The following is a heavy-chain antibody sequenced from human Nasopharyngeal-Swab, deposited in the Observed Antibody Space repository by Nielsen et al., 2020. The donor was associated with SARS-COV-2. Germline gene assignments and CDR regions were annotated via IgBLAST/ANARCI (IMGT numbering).Heavy chain of an antibody. CDR1: GFTFSSYW. CDR3: AREGLYYDILTGYYPYCGMDV. J-gene: IGHJ6*02. V-gene: IGHV3-7*01. D-gene: IGHD3-9*01. CDR2: IKQDGSEK. Sequence: GESLKISCAASGFTFSSYWMSWVRQAQGKGLEWVANIKQDGSEKYYVDSVKGRFTISRDNAKNSLYLQMNSLRAEDTAVYYCAREGLYYDILTGYYPYCGMDVWGQGTTVTVSS.